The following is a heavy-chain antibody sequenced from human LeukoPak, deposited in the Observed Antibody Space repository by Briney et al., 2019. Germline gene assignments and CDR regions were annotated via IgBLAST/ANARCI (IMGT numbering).Heavy chain of an antibody. CDR1: GFTFSSYW. CDR3: AREKYGSRHYYYYMDV. Sequence: GGSLRLSCAASGFTFSSYWMSWVRQAPGKGLEWVANIKQDGSEKYYVDSVKGRFTISRDNAKNSLYLQMNSLRAEDTAVYYCAREKYGSRHYYYYMDVWGKGTTVTVSS. CDR2: IKQDGSEK. J-gene: IGHJ6*03. D-gene: IGHD4-17*01. V-gene: IGHV3-7*01.